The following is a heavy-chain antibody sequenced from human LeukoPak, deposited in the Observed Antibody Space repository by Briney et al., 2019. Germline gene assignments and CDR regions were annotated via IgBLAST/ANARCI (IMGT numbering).Heavy chain of an antibody. CDR3: ARGRYCSADICTGGDSFDI. CDR1: GSSISNYY. J-gene: IGHJ3*02. D-gene: IGHD2-15*01. CDR2: KYARGSS. Sequence: PSETLSLTCTVSGSSISNYYWSWIRQPAGKGLEWIGRKYARGSSNYNPPVQSRVTMSVDTSKNQFSLKLRSATAADTAVYYCARGRYCSADICTGGDSFDIWGQGTMVSVSP. V-gene: IGHV4-4*07.